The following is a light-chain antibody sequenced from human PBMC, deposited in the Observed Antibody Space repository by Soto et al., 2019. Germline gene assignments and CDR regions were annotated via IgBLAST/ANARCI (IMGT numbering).Light chain of an antibody. CDR3: QQYHNYSPLT. Sequence: DIQMTQSPSTLSVSVGDRVTITCRASQNISRWLAWYQQKPGKAPKFLIYKASGLEIGVPSRFSGSGSGTEFTLTISSLQPDDFATYYCQQYHNYSPLTFGGGTKVDIK. CDR2: KAS. J-gene: IGKJ4*01. CDR1: QNISRW. V-gene: IGKV1-5*03.